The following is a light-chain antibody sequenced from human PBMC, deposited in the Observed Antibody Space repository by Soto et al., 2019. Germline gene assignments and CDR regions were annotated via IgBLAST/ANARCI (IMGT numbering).Light chain of an antibody. V-gene: IGKV1-9*01. J-gene: IGKJ2*01. CDR1: QGGNKF. CDR3: QQLTNFRFT. CDR2: GAS. Sequence: IQLTQSPSSQSASVGDRVTITCRASQGGNKFLAWYQQRPGKAPQLLVYGASTLQSGVPSRFSGSGSGTDFTLTISSLQPEDFATYYCQQLTNFRFTFGQGTKLDIK.